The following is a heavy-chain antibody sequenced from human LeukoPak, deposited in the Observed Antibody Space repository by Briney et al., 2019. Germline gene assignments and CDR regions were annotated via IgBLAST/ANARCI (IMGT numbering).Heavy chain of an antibody. Sequence: GGSLRLSCAGSGFTFSSYAMTWVRQAPGKGLEWVSAISAGGGATYYADSVKGRFTISRDNSKNTLYLQMSSLRAEDTALYYCAKHPRAYCGGDCYLDWYFDVWGRGTLVTVSS. D-gene: IGHD2-21*01. V-gene: IGHV3-23*01. J-gene: IGHJ2*01. CDR1: GFTFSSYA. CDR3: AKHPRAYCGGDCYLDWYFDV. CDR2: ISAGGGAT.